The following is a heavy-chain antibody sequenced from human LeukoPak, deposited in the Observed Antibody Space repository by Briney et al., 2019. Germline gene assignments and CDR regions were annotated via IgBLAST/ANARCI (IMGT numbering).Heavy chain of an antibody. CDR3: ARFPCSGDSCYSGIRAFDI. Sequence: SETLSLTCAIYGGSFGGYYWNWVRQSPGKGLEWIGEIDHIERVNYNPSLKSRVTILVDTSKNQFSLKLSSMTAADTAVYYCARFPCSGDSCYSGIRAFDIWGQGTMVTVSS. CDR1: GGSFGGYY. J-gene: IGHJ3*02. V-gene: IGHV4-34*01. D-gene: IGHD2-15*01. CDR2: IDHIERV.